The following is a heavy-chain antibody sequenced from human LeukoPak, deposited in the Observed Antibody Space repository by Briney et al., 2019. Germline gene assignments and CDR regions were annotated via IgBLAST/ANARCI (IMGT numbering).Heavy chain of an antibody. CDR2: IYYSGST. Sequence: SETLSLTCTVSGGSISSSSYYWGWIRQPPGKGLEWIGSIYYSGSTYYNPSLKSRVTISVDTSKNQFSLKLSSVTAADTAVYYCASRPQTLSALRYFDWLGGGNWFDPWGQGTLVTVSS. D-gene: IGHD3-9*01. CDR3: ASRPQTLSALRYFDWLGGGNWFDP. V-gene: IGHV4-39*07. CDR1: GGSISSSSYY. J-gene: IGHJ5*02.